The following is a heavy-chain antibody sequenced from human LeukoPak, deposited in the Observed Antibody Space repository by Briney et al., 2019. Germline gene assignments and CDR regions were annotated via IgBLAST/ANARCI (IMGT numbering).Heavy chain of an antibody. CDR2: INHSGST. CDR3: ARGRGYNSFEY. Sequence: SETLSLTCAVYGGSFSGYYWSWIRQPPGKGLEWIGEINHSGSTNYNPSLKSRATISVDTSKNQFSLKLRSVTAADTAVYYCARGRGYNSFEYWGQGTLVTVSS. J-gene: IGHJ4*02. D-gene: IGHD5-24*01. V-gene: IGHV4-34*01. CDR1: GGSFSGYY.